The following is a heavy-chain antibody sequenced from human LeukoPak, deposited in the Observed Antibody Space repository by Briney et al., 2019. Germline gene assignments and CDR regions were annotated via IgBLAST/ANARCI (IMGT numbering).Heavy chain of an antibody. V-gene: IGHV4-59*08. CDR2: IYNSGST. Sequence: PSETLSLTCTVSGGTVSTYHWSWFRQPPGKGLEWIGYIYNSGSTNYNPSLKSRVTVSVDTSKNQFSLKLSSVTAADTAVYYCARHGTLGATTYPLDYWGQGTLVTVSS. J-gene: IGHJ4*02. CDR3: ARHGTLGATTYPLDY. D-gene: IGHD1-26*01. CDR1: GGTVSTYH.